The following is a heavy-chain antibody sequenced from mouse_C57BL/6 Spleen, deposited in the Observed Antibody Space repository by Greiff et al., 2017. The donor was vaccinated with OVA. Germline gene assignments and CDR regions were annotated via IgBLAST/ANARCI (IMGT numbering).Heavy chain of an antibody. CDR1: GYTFTSYW. CDR2: IHPNSGST. Sequence: QVQLQQSGAELVKPGASVKLSCKASGYTFTSYWMHWVKQRPGQGLEWIGMIHPNSGSTNYNEKFKSKATLTVDKSSSTAYMQLSSLTSEDSAVYYCAQSGDYGNYGGDYWGQGTTLTVSS. CDR3: AQSGDYGNYGGDY. D-gene: IGHD2-1*01. J-gene: IGHJ2*01. V-gene: IGHV1-64*01.